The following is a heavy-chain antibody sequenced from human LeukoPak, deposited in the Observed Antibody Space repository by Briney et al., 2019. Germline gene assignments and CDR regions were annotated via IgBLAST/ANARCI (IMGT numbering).Heavy chain of an antibody. V-gene: IGHV3-30*03. Sequence: GGSLRLSCTASGFTFSNYGMHWVRQAPGKGLEWMATISYDGNNNYYTYSVKGRFTISRDDSKAIAYLQMNSLKTEDTAVYHCTRDRGAYNLYDYWGQGTLVTVSS. CDR3: TRDRGAYNLYDY. D-gene: IGHD1-1*01. J-gene: IGHJ4*02. CDR1: GFTFSNYG. CDR2: ISYDGNNN.